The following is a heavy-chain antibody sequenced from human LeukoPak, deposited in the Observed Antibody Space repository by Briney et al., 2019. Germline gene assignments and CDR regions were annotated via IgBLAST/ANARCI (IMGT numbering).Heavy chain of an antibody. CDR3: ARGPQEWLGFDY. CDR1: GGSISNDY. J-gene: IGHJ4*02. Sequence: KPSETLSLTCIVSGGSISNDYWSWIRQPAGKGLEWIGRIYTSGTTNYNPSLKSRVTMSLDTSKNQFSLKLSSLTAADTAVYYCARGPQEWLGFDYWGQGTLVTVSS. CDR2: IYTSGTT. V-gene: IGHV4-4*07. D-gene: IGHD3-3*01.